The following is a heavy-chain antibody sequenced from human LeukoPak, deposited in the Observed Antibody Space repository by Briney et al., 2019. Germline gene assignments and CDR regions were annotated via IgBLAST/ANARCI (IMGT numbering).Heavy chain of an antibody. J-gene: IGHJ3*02. CDR1: GYTFTSYD. CDR2: MNPNSGNT. D-gene: IGHD6-6*01. CDR3: ARADVEYSKEAFDI. Sequence: ASVKVSCKASGYTFTSYDINWVRQATGQGLEWMGWMNPNSGNTGYAQKFQARVTMTRDTSTSTVYMELSSLRSEDTAVYYCARADVEYSKEAFDIWGQGTMVTVSS. V-gene: IGHV1-8*01.